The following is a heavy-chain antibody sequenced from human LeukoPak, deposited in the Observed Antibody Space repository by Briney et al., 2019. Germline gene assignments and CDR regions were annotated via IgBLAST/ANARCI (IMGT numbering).Heavy chain of an antibody. Sequence: HPGGSLRLSCAASGFTFSSCGMNWVRQAPGKGLEWVSYISSSGSTIYYADSVKGRFTISRDNAKNSLYLQMNSLRAEDTAVYYCSFSMIRGVIGTYYFDYWGQGTLVTVSS. D-gene: IGHD3-10*01. CDR1: GFTFSSCG. CDR2: ISSSGSTI. V-gene: IGHV3-48*04. CDR3: SFSMIRGVIGTYYFDY. J-gene: IGHJ4*02.